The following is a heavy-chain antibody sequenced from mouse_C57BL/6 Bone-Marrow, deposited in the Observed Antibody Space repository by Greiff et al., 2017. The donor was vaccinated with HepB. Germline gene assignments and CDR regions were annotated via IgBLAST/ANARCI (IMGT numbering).Heavy chain of an antibody. CDR3: ARKGDYYGSSYWFAY. D-gene: IGHD1-1*01. Sequence: VQRVESGPGLVQPSQSLSITCTVSGFSLTSYGVHWVRQSPGKGLEWLGVIWSGGSTDYNAAFISRLSISKDNSKSQVFFKMNSLQADDTAIYYCARKGDYYGSSYWFAYWGQGTLVTVSA. J-gene: IGHJ3*01. CDR1: GFSLTSYG. CDR2: IWSGGST. V-gene: IGHV2-2*01.